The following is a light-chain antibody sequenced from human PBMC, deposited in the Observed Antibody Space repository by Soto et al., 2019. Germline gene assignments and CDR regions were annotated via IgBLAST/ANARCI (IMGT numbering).Light chain of an antibody. CDR3: QQYNDNWT. V-gene: IGKV1-5*03. J-gene: IGKJ1*01. CDR2: KAS. Sequence: DLQMTQSPSTLSASVGDRVTITCRASQSISSWLAWYQQKPGKAPKLLIYKASTLQSGVPSRFSGSGSGTEFTLAINSLQPDDSATYYCQQYNDNWTLGQGTKVDIK. CDR1: QSISSW.